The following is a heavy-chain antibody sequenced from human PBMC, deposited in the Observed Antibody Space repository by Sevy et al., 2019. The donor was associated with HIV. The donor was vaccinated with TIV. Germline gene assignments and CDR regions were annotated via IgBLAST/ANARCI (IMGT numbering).Heavy chain of an antibody. D-gene: IGHD3-10*01. CDR1: GYTFISYA. V-gene: IGHV1-18*01. Sequence: ASVKVSCKASGYTFISYAINWVRQAPGQGLEWMGWISAYNGKTNYAQKLQGRVTMTTDTSSSTAYMELRSLRSDDTAVYYCARSYGSGNYYGYWGQGTLVTVSS. J-gene: IGHJ4*02. CDR2: ISAYNGKT. CDR3: ARSYGSGNYYGY.